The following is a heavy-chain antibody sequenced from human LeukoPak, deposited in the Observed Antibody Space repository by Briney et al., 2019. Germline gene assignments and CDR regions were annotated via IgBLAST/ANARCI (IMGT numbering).Heavy chain of an antibody. CDR3: AKEVKGSGVYDY. CDR1: GFTFNNYI. D-gene: IGHD2-15*01. V-gene: IGHV3-23*01. J-gene: IGHJ4*02. CDR2: ISGGGDIT. Sequence: PGGSLRLSCVASGFTFNNYIMNWVSRAPGRGLECISEISGGGDITYSADSVQGRFTVSRDNSKNTLYLQMSSLRVDDTAVYYCAKEVKGSGVYDYWGQGTLVTVSP.